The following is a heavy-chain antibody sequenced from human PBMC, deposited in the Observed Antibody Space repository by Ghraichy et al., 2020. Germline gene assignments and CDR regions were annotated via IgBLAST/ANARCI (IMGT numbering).Heavy chain of an antibody. CDR1: GGSFSGYY. J-gene: IGHJ3*02. Sequence: TLSLTCAVYGGSFSGYYWSWIRQPPGKGLEWIGEINHSGSTNYNPSLKSRVTISVDTSKNQFSLKLSSVTAADTAVYYCARQSDAFDIWGQGTMVTVSS. CDR2: INHSGST. CDR3: ARQSDAFDI. V-gene: IGHV4-34*01.